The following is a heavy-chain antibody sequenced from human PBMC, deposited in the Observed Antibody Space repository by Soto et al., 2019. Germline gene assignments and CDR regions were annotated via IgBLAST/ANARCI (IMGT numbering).Heavy chain of an antibody. J-gene: IGHJ4*02. CDR3: ASPGSNYDSSGYYRY. Sequence: EVQLVQSGAEVKKPGESLRISCKGSGYSFTSYWISWVRQMPGKGLEWMGRIDPSDSYTNYSPSFQGHVTISADKSISTAYLQWSSLKASDTAMYYCASPGSNYDSSGYYRYWGQGTLVTVSS. V-gene: IGHV5-10-1*03. CDR2: IDPSDSYT. CDR1: GYSFTSYW. D-gene: IGHD3-22*01.